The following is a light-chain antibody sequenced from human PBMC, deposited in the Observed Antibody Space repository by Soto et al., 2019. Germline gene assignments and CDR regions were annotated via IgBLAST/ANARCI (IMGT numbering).Light chain of an antibody. J-gene: IGKJ1*01. V-gene: IGKV1-27*01. CDR3: PKYDSAPRT. Sequence: DIQMTQSPSSLSASVGDIFTIACRASQGIIDYLAWYQQKPGKAPRLLIYGESTLQSGVPSRFSGSGAGTDFTLPISTLQPEDVAVYYCPKYDSAPRTFGLGTKVEIK. CDR1: QGIIDY. CDR2: GES.